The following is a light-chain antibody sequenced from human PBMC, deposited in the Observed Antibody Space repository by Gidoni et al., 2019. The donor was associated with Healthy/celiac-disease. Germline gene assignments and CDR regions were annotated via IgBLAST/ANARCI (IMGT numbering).Light chain of an antibody. CDR2: RNN. CDR1: SSNIGSNT. J-gene: IGLJ3*02. V-gene: IGLV1-44*01. CDR3: AAWDDSLNCPV. Sequence: QSVLTQPPSASGTPGQRVTISCSGSSSNIGSNTVNWYQQLPGTAPTLLLYRNNQRPSGVPDRFSGSKSGTSASLAISGLQSEDEADYYCAAWDDSLNCPVFGGGTKLTVL.